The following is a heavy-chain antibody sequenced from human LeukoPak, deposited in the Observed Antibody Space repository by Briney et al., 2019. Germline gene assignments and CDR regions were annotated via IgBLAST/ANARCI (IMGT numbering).Heavy chain of an antibody. D-gene: IGHD2-2*01. V-gene: IGHV4-30-2*01. Sequence: PSQTLSLTCTVSGGSISSGGYYWSWIRQPPGKGLEWIGYIYHSGSTYYNPSLKSRVTISVDRSKNQFSLKLSSVTAADTAVYYCARVKWGGYCSSTSCLGGAFDIWGQGTMVTVSS. CDR1: GGSISSGGYY. CDR3: ARVKWGGYCSSTSCLGGAFDI. CDR2: IYHSGST. J-gene: IGHJ3*02.